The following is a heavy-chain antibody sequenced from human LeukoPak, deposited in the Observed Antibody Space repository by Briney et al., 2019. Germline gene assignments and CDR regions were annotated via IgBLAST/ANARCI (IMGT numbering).Heavy chain of an antibody. Sequence: ASVKVSCKASGYTFTSYGISWVRQAPGQGLEWMGWISAYNGNTNYAQKLQGRVTMTTDTSTSTAYMELRSLRSDDTAVYYCARVGCCSRTLGYYYYMDVWGKGTTVTVSS. J-gene: IGHJ6*03. V-gene: IGHV1-18*01. CDR2: ISAYNGNT. D-gene: IGHD2-2*01. CDR1: GYTFTSYG. CDR3: ARVGCCSRTLGYYYYMDV.